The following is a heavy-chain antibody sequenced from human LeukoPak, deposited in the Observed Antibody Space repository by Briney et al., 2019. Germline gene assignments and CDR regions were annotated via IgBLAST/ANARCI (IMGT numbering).Heavy chain of an antibody. J-gene: IGHJ4*02. CDR1: GFTFSGYS. V-gene: IGHV3-48*01. Sequence: PGGSLRLSCAASGFTFSGYSMYWVRQAPGKGLEWLSYISSGSRTIYYADSVKGRFTVSRDNAKNSLYLQMNSLRAEDTAVYYCARESISGHRDFDYWGQGALVTVSS. CDR3: ARESISGHRDFDY. CDR2: ISSGSRTI. D-gene: IGHD1-26*01.